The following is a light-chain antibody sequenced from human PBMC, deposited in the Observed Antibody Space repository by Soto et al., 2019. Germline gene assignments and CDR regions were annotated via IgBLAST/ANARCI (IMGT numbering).Light chain of an antibody. V-gene: IGLV2-8*01. CDR3: NSYAGSDNFD. J-gene: IGLJ1*01. Sequence: QSALTQPPSASGSPGQSVTISCTGTSSDIGGYNYVSWYQQHPGKAPKLMIYEVNKRPSGVPDRFSGSKSGNTASLTISGLQAEDEADYYCNSYAGSDNFDFGTGTKLTVL. CDR1: SSDIGGYNY. CDR2: EVN.